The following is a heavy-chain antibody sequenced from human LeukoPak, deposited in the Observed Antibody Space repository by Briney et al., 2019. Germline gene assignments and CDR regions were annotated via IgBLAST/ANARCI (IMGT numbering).Heavy chain of an antibody. Sequence: SETLSLTCTVSGGSISSSNYYWGWIRQPPGKGLEWIGTIYYSGSTYYNPSLKSRVTISVDTSKNQFSLKLSSVTAADTAVYYCARGTWFYYDSSGYSDDWGQGTLVTVSS. D-gene: IGHD3-22*01. J-gene: IGHJ4*02. CDR2: IYYSGST. CDR3: ARGTWFYYDSSGYSDD. V-gene: IGHV4-39*07. CDR1: GGSISSSNYY.